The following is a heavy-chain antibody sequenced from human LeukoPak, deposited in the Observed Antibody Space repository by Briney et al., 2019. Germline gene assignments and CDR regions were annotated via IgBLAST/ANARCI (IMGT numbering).Heavy chain of an antibody. CDR3: ARVGIAAAGIDY. CDR2: IYYSGST. J-gene: IGHJ4*02. CDR1: GGSISSYY. D-gene: IGHD6-13*01. Sequence: SETLSLTCTVSGGSISSYYWSWIRQPPEKGLEWIGYIYYSGSTNYNPSLKSRVTISVDKSKNQFSLKLSSVTAADTAVYYCARVGIAAAGIDYWGQGTLVTVSS. V-gene: IGHV4-59*12.